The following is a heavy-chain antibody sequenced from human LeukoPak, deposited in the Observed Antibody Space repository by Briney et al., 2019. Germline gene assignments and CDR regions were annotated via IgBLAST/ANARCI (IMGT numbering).Heavy chain of an antibody. D-gene: IGHD1-1*01. CDR3: ARAHHWLLTYYFDY. CDR1: GFTFSSYS. Sequence: KHWGALRLSCAASGFTFSSYSMNWVRQAPGKGLEWVSSISSSSSYIYYADSVKGRFTISRDNAKNSLYLQMNSLRAEDTAVYYCARAHHWLLTYYFDYWGQGTLVTVSS. CDR2: ISSSSSYI. V-gene: IGHV3-21*01. J-gene: IGHJ4*02.